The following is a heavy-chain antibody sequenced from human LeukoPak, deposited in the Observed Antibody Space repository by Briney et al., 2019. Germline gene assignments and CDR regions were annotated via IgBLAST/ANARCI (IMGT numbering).Heavy chain of an antibody. CDR2: IYSGGST. D-gene: IGHD4-11*01. CDR1: GFTVSSNY. J-gene: IGHJ5*02. Sequence: GGSLRLSCAASGFTVSSNYMSWVRQAPGKGLEWVSVIYSGGSTSYADSVKGRFTISRDNSKNTLYLQMNSLRAEDAAVYYCASRATVTTDRFWFDPWGQGTLVTVSS. CDR3: ASRATVTTDRFWFDP. V-gene: IGHV3-53*01.